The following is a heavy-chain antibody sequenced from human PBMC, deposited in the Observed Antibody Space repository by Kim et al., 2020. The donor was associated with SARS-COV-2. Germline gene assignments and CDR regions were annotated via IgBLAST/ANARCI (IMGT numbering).Heavy chain of an antibody. D-gene: IGHD3-10*01. CDR1: GYTFTSYD. V-gene: IGHV1-8*01. Sequence: ASVKVSCKASGYTFTSYDINWVRQATGQGLEWMGWMNPNSGNTGYAQKFQGRVTMTRNTSISTAYMELSSLRSEDTAVYYCARAVWFRELLPRYYFDYWGQGTLVNVSS. CDR2: MNPNSGNT. CDR3: ARAVWFRELLPRYYFDY. J-gene: IGHJ4*02.